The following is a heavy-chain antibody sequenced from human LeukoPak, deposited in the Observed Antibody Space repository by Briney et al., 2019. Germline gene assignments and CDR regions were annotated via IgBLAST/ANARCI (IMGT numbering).Heavy chain of an antibody. CDR3: AGDGPRGYSSGSVY. CDR1: GFTFSSYS. D-gene: IGHD6-25*01. V-gene: IGHV3-21*01. Sequence: GGSLRLSCAASGFTFSSYSMTWVRQAPGKGLEWVSSISSSSSYIYYADSVKGRFTISRDNAKNSLYLQMNSLRAEDTAVYYCAGDGPRGYSSGSVYWGQGTLVTVSS. CDR2: ISSSSSYI. J-gene: IGHJ4*02.